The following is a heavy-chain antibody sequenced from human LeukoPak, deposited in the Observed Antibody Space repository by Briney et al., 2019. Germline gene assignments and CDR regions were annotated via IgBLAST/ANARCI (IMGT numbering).Heavy chain of an antibody. CDR3: AKDDDYGDFFFDY. D-gene: IGHD4-17*01. Sequence: GGSLRLSCAASGFTFSSYAMHWVRQAPGKGLEWVAVISYDGSNKYYAGSVKGRFTISRDNSKNTLYLQMNSLRAEDTAVYYCAKDDDYGDFFFDYWGQGTLVTVSS. CDR1: GFTFSSYA. J-gene: IGHJ4*02. CDR2: ISYDGSNK. V-gene: IGHV3-30*18.